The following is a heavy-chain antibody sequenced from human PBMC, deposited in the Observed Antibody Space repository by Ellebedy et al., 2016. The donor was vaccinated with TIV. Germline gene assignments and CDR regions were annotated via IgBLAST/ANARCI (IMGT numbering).Heavy chain of an antibody. CDR1: GFTFTSNA. CDR2: ITGSGDAK. J-gene: IGHJ3*01. D-gene: IGHD3-10*01. CDR3: AKPSCTSGTYYCEATHSFDV. Sequence: PGGSLRLSCAASGFTFTSNAMNRVRQAPGNGLECVSAITGSGDAKYFADSVKGRFAVSRDNSRNTLYLQMNSLRAEDTAVYYCAKPSCTSGTYYCEATHSFDVWGQGTMVTVSS. V-gene: IGHV3-23*01.